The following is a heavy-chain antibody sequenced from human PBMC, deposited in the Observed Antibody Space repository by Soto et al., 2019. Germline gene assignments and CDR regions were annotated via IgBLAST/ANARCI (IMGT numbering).Heavy chain of an antibody. CDR1: GFTFSSYA. V-gene: IGHV3-23*01. Sequence: HPGGSLRLSCAASGFTFSSYAMSWVRQAPGKGLEWVSAISGSGGSTYYADSVKGRFTISRDNSKNTLYLQMNSLRAEDTAVYYCAKEADSSGYYGWLADIWGQGTMVTVSS. D-gene: IGHD3-22*01. CDR3: AKEADSSGYYGWLADI. J-gene: IGHJ3*02. CDR2: ISGSGGST.